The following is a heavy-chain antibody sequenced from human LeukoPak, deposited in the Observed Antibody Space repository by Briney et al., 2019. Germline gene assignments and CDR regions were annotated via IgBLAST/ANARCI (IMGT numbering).Heavy chain of an antibody. CDR3: ARAPSYSSSWYYFDY. Sequence: SETLSLTCTVSGGSISGYFWSWIRQPPGKGLEWIGYLYYSGSTNYHPSLKSRVTMSVDTSKNQFSLKLSSVTAADTAVYYCARAPSYSSSWYYFDYWGQGTLVTVSS. V-gene: IGHV4-59*12. J-gene: IGHJ4*02. D-gene: IGHD6-13*01. CDR2: LYYSGST. CDR1: GGSISGYF.